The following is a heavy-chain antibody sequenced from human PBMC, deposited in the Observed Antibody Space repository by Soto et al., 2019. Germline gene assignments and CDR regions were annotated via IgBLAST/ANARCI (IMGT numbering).Heavy chain of an antibody. V-gene: IGHV4-39*01. Sequence: SETLSLTCTVSGCSISSSSYYWGWIRQSPGKGLEWIGSFYYSGSTYYSPSLKSRVTISGDTSKKQISLRLSSVTAADTAVYYCARISVASRYMDVWGKGTTVTVSS. CDR2: FYYSGST. D-gene: IGHD5-12*01. J-gene: IGHJ6*03. CDR3: ARISVASRYMDV. CDR1: GCSISSSSYY.